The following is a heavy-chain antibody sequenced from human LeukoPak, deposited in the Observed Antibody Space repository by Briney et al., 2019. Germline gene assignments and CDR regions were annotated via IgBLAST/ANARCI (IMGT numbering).Heavy chain of an antibody. CDR2: INPSGGST. CDR3: ARAIFDGHNPYDAFDV. CDR1: GYTFTSYY. D-gene: IGHD3-3*01. V-gene: IGHV1-46*01. J-gene: IGHJ3*01. Sequence: ASVKVSCKASGYTFTSYYLHWVRQAPGQGLEWMGIINPSGGSTSYPQKFQGRVTMSRGTSTSTVYMELSSLRSEDTAVYYCARAIFDGHNPYDAFDVWGQGTMVTVSS.